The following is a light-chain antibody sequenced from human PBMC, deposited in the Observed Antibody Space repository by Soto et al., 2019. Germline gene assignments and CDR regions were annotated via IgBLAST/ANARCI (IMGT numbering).Light chain of an antibody. Sequence: VLTQTPSVSGAPGQRVTISCTGRSSNIGAGYDVHWYQHLPGTAPKLLIYGTTNRPSGVPDRFSGSKSGISASLAITGLQAEEEADYYCHSYDSSLSASVFGAGTKVTV. CDR3: HSYDSSLSASV. CDR2: GTT. J-gene: IGLJ1*01. V-gene: IGLV1-40*01. CDR1: SSNIGAGYD.